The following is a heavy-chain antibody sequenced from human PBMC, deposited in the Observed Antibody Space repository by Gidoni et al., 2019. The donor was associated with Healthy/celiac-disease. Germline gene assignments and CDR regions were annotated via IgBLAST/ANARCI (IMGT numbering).Heavy chain of an antibody. CDR2: ISGSGGRT. CDR1: GFTFSSYA. V-gene: IGHV3-23*01. J-gene: IGHJ6*02. CDR3: AKEGNYGMDV. Sequence: EVQLLESGGGLVQPGGFLRLSCADSGFTFSSYAMSWVRQAPGKGLEWVSAISGSGGRTYYADTVKGRFTISRDNSKNTLYLQMNSLRGEDTAVYYCAKEGNYGMDVWGQGTTVTVSS. D-gene: IGHD6-13*01.